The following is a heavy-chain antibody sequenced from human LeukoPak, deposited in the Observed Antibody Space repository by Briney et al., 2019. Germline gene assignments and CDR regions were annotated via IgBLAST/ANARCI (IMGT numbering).Heavy chain of an antibody. CDR1: GGSISSSSYY. CDR2: IYTSGST. V-gene: IGHV4-61*02. CDR3: ARFPGIAVAGSYYFDY. Sequence: SETLSLTCTVSGGSISSSSYYWGWIRQPAGKGLEWIGRIYTSGSTNYNPSLKSRVTISVDTSKNQFSLKLSSVTAADTAVYYCARFPGIAVAGSYYFDYWGQGTPVTVSS. J-gene: IGHJ4*02. D-gene: IGHD6-19*01.